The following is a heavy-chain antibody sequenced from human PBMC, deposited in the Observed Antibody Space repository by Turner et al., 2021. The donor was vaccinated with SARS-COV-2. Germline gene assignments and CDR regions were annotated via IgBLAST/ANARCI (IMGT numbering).Heavy chain of an antibody. V-gene: IGHV3-30-3*01. CDR1: GFTFSSYA. CDR2: MSYYGSNN. D-gene: IGHD3-10*01. CDR3: SVAGSEGHYYFYYGMDV. Sequence: QVKLVGSGGGVVQPGRSLSLSCSASGFTFSSYAMHWVRQASGKGLEWVALMSYYGSNNYYADSLKGRFTISRDNSKNTLYLQMISLRAEDTAVYYCSVAGSEGHYYFYYGMDVWGQGTTVTVSS. J-gene: IGHJ6*02.